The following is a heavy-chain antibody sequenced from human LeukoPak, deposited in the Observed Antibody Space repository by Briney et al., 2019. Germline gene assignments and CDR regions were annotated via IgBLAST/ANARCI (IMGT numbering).Heavy chain of an antibody. Sequence: SETLSLTCTVSGGSASSGSYYWSWIRQPPGKGLEWIGYIYYSGRTNYDPSLKSRVTISVDTSKMQFSLKLTSVTAADTAVYYCARCNDDSGAFDMWGQGTMVTVFS. D-gene: IGHD4-17*01. CDR3: ARCNDDSGAFDM. J-gene: IGHJ3*02. CDR2: IYYSGRT. V-gene: IGHV4-61*01. CDR1: GGSASSGSYY.